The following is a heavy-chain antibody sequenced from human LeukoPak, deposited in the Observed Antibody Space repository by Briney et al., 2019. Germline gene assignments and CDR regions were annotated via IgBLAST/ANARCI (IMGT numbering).Heavy chain of an antibody. D-gene: IGHD4-17*01. J-gene: IGHJ4*02. CDR1: GGSISSGDYY. CDR2: IYYSGST. CDR3: ARDWATVTLPGY. Sequence: SQTLSLTCTVSGGSISSGDYYWSWIRQPPGTGLEWIGYIYYSGSTYYNPSLKSRVTTSVDTSKNQFSLKLSSVTAADTAVYYCARDWATVTLPGYWGQGTLVTVSS. V-gene: IGHV4-30-4*01.